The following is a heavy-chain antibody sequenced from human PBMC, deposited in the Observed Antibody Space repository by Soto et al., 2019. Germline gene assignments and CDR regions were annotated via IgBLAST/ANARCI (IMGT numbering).Heavy chain of an antibody. D-gene: IGHD7-27*01. CDR3: AREKLTGDGGYYDYGMDV. CDR2: IIPIFGTA. CDR1: GGTFSSYA. Sequence: QVQLVQSGAEVKKPGSSVKVSCKASGGTFSSYAISWVRQAPGQGLEWMGGIIPIFGTANYAQKFQGRVTITADESTSTAYMELSSLRSEDTAVYYCAREKLTGDGGYYDYGMDVWGQGTTVTVSS. V-gene: IGHV1-69*01. J-gene: IGHJ6*02.